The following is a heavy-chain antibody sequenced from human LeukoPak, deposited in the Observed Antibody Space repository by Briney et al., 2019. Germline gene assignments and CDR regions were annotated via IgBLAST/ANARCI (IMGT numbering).Heavy chain of an antibody. D-gene: IGHD6-19*01. Sequence: GASVKVSCKASGFTFTRYGICWVRQAPGQGLEWMGWISAYNGDTKYAHKFQDRLTMTTDTSTSTAYMELRSLRSDDTAVYYCARDPSNTSGWYAWADYWGQGTLVTVSS. J-gene: IGHJ4*02. CDR2: ISAYNGDT. V-gene: IGHV1-18*01. CDR3: ARDPSNTSGWYAWADY. CDR1: GFTFTRYG.